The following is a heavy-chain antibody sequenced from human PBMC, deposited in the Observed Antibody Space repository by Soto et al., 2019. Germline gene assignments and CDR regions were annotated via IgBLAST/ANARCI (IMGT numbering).Heavy chain of an antibody. J-gene: IGHJ6*02. CDR1: GGSFSGYY. Sequence: LSLTCAVYGGSFSGYYWSWIRQPPGKGLEWIGEINHSGSTNYNPSLKSRVTISVDTSKNQFSLKLNSVTAADTAVYYCARGPKGEVGGTWYYYAMDVWGQGTTVTVSS. CDR3: ARGPKGEVGGTWYYYAMDV. D-gene: IGHD1-26*01. CDR2: INHSGST. V-gene: IGHV4-34*01.